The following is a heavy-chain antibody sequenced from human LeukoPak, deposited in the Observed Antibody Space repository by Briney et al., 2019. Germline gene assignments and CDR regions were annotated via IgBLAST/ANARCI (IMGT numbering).Heavy chain of an antibody. D-gene: IGHD3-22*01. J-gene: IGHJ6*03. Sequence: PSETLSLTCAVYGGSFSGYYWSWIRQPPGKGLEWIGEINHSGSTHYNSSLKSRVTISVDTSKNQFSLKRSSVTAADTAVYYCARRKRYYDSSGRNYYYYYMDVWGKGTTVTISS. CDR1: GGSFSGYY. CDR2: INHSGST. V-gene: IGHV4-34*01. CDR3: ARRKRYYDSSGRNYYYYYMDV.